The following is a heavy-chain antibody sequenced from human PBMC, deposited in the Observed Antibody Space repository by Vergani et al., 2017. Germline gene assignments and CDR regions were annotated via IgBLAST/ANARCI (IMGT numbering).Heavy chain of an antibody. Sequence: EVQLVESGGGLIQPGGSLRLSCAASGFTVSSNYMSWVRQAPGKGLEWVSVIYSGGSTYYADSVKGRFTISRDNSKNTLYLQMNSLRAEDTAVYYCARGSYGLGLDTGSFQHWGQGTLVTVSS. CDR3: ARGSYGLGLDTGSFQH. CDR1: GFTVSSNY. J-gene: IGHJ1*01. D-gene: IGHD3-10*01. V-gene: IGHV3-53*01. CDR2: IYSGGST.